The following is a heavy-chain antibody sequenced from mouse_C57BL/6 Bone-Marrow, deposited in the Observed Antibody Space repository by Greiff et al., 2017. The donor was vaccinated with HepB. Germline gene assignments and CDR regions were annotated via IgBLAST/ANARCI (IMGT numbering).Heavy chain of an antibody. CDR2: IYPGDGDT. V-gene: IGHV1-82*01. Sequence: QVQLQQSGPELVKPGASLMISCRASGYAFSSVWMNWVKQRPGKGLEWIGRIYPGDGDTNYNGKFKGKATLTADKSSSTAYLQRSSLTSEDSAVSYCASGTPVLPKYPLDYWGQRTTPTVSS. CDR3: ASGTPVLPKYPLDY. D-gene: IGHD1-1*01. J-gene: IGHJ2*01. CDR1: GYAFSSVW.